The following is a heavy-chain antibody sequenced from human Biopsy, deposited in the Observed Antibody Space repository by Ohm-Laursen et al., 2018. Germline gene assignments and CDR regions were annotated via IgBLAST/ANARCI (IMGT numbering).Heavy chain of an antibody. V-gene: IGHV3-23*03. CDR2: FYAGGSI. Sequence: SLRLSCTASGFIFSSNALTWVRQAPGKGLEWVSLFYAGGSIAYGDSVRGRFTISRDTSKNTVDLQMNSLRAEDTAVYYCAKAGDYGDYWDHWGQGTPVTVSS. D-gene: IGHD4-17*01. CDR3: AKAGDYGDYWDH. J-gene: IGHJ4*02. CDR1: GFIFSSNA.